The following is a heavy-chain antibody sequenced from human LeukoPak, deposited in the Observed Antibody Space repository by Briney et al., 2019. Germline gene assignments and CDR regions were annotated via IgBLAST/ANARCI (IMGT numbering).Heavy chain of an antibody. CDR3: ARDEAYSIVGATPFDY. CDR1: GGTFSSYA. CDR2: IIPIFGTA. V-gene: IGHV1-69*13. Sequence: SVKVSRXASGGTFSSYAISWVRQAPGQGLEWMGGIIPIFGTANYAQKFQGRVTITADESTSTAYMELSSLRSEDTAVYYCARDEAYSIVGATPFDYWGQGTLVTVSS. D-gene: IGHD1-26*01. J-gene: IGHJ4*02.